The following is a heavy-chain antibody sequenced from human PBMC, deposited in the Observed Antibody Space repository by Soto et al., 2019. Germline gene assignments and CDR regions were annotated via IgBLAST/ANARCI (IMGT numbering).Heavy chain of an antibody. CDR2: IIPIFGTT. J-gene: IGHJ4*02. CDR3: ARAPVYTAMDNYYFDY. CDR1: GGTFSSYA. Sequence: QVQLVQPAAEVKKPGSSVKVSCKASGGTFSSYAISWVRQAPGQGLEWLGVIIPIFGTTNYAQKFQGRVTITGDESTSTAYMERSSRSSDDTTVYYCARAPVYTAMDNYYFDYWGQGTLDTVCS. V-gene: IGHV1-69*12. D-gene: IGHD5-18*01.